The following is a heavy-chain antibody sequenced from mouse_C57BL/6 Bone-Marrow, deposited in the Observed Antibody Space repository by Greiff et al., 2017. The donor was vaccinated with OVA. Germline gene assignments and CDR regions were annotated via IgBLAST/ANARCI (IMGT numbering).Heavy chain of an antibody. D-gene: IGHD1-1*01. CDR2: IRNKANNHAT. V-gene: IGHV6-6*01. CDR3: TRGYYYGSSYPFDY. CDR1: GFTFSDAW. Sequence: DVHLVESGGGLVQPGGSMKLSCAASGFTFSDAWMDWVRQSPEKGLEWVAEIRNKANNHATYYAESVKGRFTISRDDSKSSVYLQMNSLRAEDTGIYYCTRGYYYGSSYPFDYWGQGTTLTVSS. J-gene: IGHJ2*01.